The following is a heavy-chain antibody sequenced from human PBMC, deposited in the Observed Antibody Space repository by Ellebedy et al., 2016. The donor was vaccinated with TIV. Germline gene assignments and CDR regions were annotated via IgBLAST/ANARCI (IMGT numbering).Heavy chain of an antibody. CDR1: EFTFSRFG. J-gene: IGHJ4*02. Sequence: GGSLRLSXAAYEFTFSRFGMYWVRQAPGKGLEWVAGISYDGSYKYYADSVKGRFTVSRDNSKNSLFLQLNSPRAEDTAVYYCAKDSGFWSGYSDYWGQGTLVTVSS. V-gene: IGHV3-30*18. CDR2: ISYDGSYK. CDR3: AKDSGFWSGYSDY. D-gene: IGHD3-3*01.